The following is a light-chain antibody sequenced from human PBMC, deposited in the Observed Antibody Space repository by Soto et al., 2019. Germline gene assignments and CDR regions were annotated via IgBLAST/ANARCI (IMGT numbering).Light chain of an antibody. Sequence: DIHMTQSPSTLSSSLGDRGTITFLASQTISSWLAWYQQKPGQAPKLLIYKASSLESAVPSRFSGSGSGTEFTLTISGLQPDDFATYYCQQYNSYPLTFGGGTKVDI. CDR2: KAS. CDR3: QQYNSYPLT. J-gene: IGKJ4*01. V-gene: IGKV1-5*03. CDR1: QTISSW.